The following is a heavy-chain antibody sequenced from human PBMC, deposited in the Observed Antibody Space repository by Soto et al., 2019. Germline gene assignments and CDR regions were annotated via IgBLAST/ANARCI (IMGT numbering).Heavy chain of an antibody. V-gene: IGHV4-4*07. Sequence: PSETLSLTCTVSGGSISSYRWSWIRQPAGKGLEWIGRLNNYGNTHYNPSLKSRVTISVDTSKNQFSLNLNSVTASDTAVYFCVSQRTTVITQAYFDYWGPGALVT. CDR3: VSQRTTVITQAYFDY. CDR1: GGSISSYR. J-gene: IGHJ4*02. CDR2: LNNYGNT. D-gene: IGHD4-4*01.